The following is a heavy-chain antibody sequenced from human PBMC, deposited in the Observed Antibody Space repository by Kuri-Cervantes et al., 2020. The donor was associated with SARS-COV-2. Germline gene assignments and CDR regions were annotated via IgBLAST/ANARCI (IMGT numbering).Heavy chain of an antibody. CDR2: ISYDGGNK. Sequence: GESLKISCAASGFTFSSYAMHWVRQAPGKGLEWVAVISYDGGNKYYADSVKGRFTISRDNSKNTLYLQMNSLRAEDTAVYYCAREADVAAAERYYYYYYGMDVWGQGTTVTVSS. V-gene: IGHV3-30-3*01. CDR1: GFTFSSYA. D-gene: IGHD6-13*01. CDR3: AREADVAAAERYYYYYYGMDV. J-gene: IGHJ6*02.